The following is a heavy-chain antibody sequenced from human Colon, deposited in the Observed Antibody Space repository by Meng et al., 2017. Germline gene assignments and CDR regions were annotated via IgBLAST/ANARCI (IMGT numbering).Heavy chain of an antibody. CDR1: GFTFSNSA. Sequence: GSLRLSCAASGFTFSNSAMNWVRQAPGKGLEWVSSIIRSGGSTYYADSVKGRFTISRDNSKNTLYLQMNSLRAEDTAVYYCAKSFYGFSYGKIDYWGQGTLVTVSS. J-gene: IGHJ4*02. V-gene: IGHV3-23*01. CDR2: IIRSGGST. CDR3: AKSFYGFSYGKIDY. D-gene: IGHD5-18*01.